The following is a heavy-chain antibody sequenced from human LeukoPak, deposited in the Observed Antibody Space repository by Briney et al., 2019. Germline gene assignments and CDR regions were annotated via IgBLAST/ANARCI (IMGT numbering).Heavy chain of an antibody. D-gene: IGHD6-25*01. CDR2: IYCSGST. Sequence: SEPLSLTCSVCGDAKTRYCGRGLREPPGRALEWIGYIYCSGSTNYNPSLESPVTISVDTYKGQFSLKLSYVTAADTAVYYCASSRGLRPYFEYWGQGTLVTVSS. J-gene: IGHJ4*02. CDR1: GDAKTRYC. V-gene: IGHV4-59*13. CDR3: ASSRGLRPYFEY.